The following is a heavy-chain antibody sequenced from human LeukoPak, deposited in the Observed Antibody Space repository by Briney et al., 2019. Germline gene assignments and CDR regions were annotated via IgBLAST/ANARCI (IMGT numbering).Heavy chain of an antibody. CDR1: GFTFSRYG. V-gene: IGHV3-30*18. CDR2: MSYDGSYK. J-gene: IGHJ5*01. CDR3: AKDIDGSDNWFDS. Sequence: GGSLRLSCAASGFTFSRYGMHWVRQAPGKGLEWVAVMSYDGSYKFYGDSVKGRFTISRDNSKNTLFLQMNSLRAEDTAVYYCAKDIDGSDNWFDSWGQGTLVTVSS. D-gene: IGHD3-16*02.